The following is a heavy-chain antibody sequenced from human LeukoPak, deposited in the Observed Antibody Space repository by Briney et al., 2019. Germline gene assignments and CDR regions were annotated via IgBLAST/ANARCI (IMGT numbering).Heavy chain of an antibody. CDR1: GFTVSSNY. CDR3: ARAQYSSSSAGAFDI. CDR2: IYSGGST. V-gene: IGHV3-53*01. Sequence: GGSLRLSCAASGFTVSSNYMSWVRQAPGKGLEWVSVIYSGGSTYYADSVKGRFTISRDNSKNTLYLQMNSLRAEDTAVYYCARAQYSSSSAGAFDIWGQGTMVTVSS. D-gene: IGHD6-6*01. J-gene: IGHJ3*02.